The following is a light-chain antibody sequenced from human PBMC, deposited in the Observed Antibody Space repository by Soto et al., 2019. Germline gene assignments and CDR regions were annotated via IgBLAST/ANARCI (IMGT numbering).Light chain of an antibody. CDR3: QQGNSPPLT. CDR1: QSVRAW. V-gene: IGKV1-12*01. CDR2: GAT. Sequence: RMTKSPASLPASVGDSVTITCRASQSVRAWLSWYQQKEGKAPILLIHGATSLLRGVPRRFSGSGSGTDFTLTISGLQPEDFANYYCQQGNSPPLTFGEGTKVDIK. J-gene: IGKJ4*01.